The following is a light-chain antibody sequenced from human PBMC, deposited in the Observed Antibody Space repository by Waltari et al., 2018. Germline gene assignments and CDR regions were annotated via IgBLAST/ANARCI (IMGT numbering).Light chain of an antibody. CDR2: RHN. J-gene: IGLJ3*02. V-gene: IGLV1-47*01. Sequence: QSVMTQPPSASGTPGQRATISCSGSNSNLGTNHVYWYQQLPGPAPNLLIYRHNHRPSGVPDRFSVSKSGTSASLAISGPRSEDEGDYYCGGWDDSLNGWVFGGGTKLTVL. CDR1: NSNLGTNH. CDR3: GGWDDSLNGWV.